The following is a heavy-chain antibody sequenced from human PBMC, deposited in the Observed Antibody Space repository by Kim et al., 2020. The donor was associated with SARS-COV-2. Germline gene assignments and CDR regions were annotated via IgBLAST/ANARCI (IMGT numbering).Heavy chain of an antibody. CDR3: ARARGGVITSYYFDY. CDR2: ISGNGGIR. D-gene: IGHD3-10*01. J-gene: IGHJ4*02. CDR1: AFTYSTYA. Sequence: GGSLRLSCAASAFTYSTYAMSWVRLAPGKGLEWVSGISGNGGIRYYADSVRGRFTISRDSSKNTLFLQMNSLRAEDTAVYHCARARGGVITSYYFDYWGQGTLVTVSS. V-gene: IGHV3-23*01.